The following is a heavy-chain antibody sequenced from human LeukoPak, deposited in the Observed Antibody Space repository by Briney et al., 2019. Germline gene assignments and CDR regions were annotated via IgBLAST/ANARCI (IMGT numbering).Heavy chain of an antibody. CDR3: ARGENPLNIHIAIIDY. CDR2: IRHTGQT. D-gene: IGHD2/OR15-2a*01. J-gene: IGHJ4*02. V-gene: IGHV4-34*01. Sequence: SETLSLTCAVYGGSFSSFHWSWIRQPPGKELEWIGEIRHTGQTNYNPSLKSRVTISVDTSKNQFSLKLSSVTAADTAVYYCARGENPLNIHIAIIDYWGQGTLVTVSS. CDR1: GGSFSSFH.